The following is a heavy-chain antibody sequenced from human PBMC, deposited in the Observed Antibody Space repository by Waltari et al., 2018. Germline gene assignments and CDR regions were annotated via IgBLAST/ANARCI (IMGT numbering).Heavy chain of an antibody. D-gene: IGHD5-12*01. CDR1: GRSIDTPTPY. CDR3: ATYIGASVGTAAFDV. CDR2: ISYAGTT. J-gene: IGHJ3*01. Sequence: QLQLQESGPGPVKPSETLSLTCSVSGRSIDTPTPYWSWIPQPPGQGLAWIGTISYAGTTYTNPSLRSRLTMSRDTSKNQLSLTLGSTTAADTAVYYCATYIGASVGTAAFDVWGQGTMVTVSS. V-gene: IGHV4-39*01.